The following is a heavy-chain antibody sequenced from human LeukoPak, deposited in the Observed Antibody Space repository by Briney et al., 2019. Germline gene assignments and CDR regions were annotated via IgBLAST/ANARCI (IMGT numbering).Heavy chain of an antibody. Sequence: PSETLSLTCTVSGGSISSSSYNWGWIRQPPGKGLEWIGSIFYSGSAYYNPSLKSRVTISIDTSKNQFSLKLNSVTAADTAVYYCAKQSATSSVNDYWGQGTLVTVSS. CDR1: GGSISSSSYN. D-gene: IGHD4-17*01. CDR3: AKQSATSSVNDY. CDR2: IFYSGSA. J-gene: IGHJ4*02. V-gene: IGHV4-39*01.